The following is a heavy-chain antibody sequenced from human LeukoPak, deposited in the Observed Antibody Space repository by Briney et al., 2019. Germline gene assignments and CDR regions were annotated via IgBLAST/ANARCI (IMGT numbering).Heavy chain of an antibody. D-gene: IGHD4-17*01. V-gene: IGHV3-30-3*01. Sequence: SGGSLRLSCAASGFTFSSYAMHWVRQAPGKGLEWVAVISYDGSNKYYADSVKGRFTISRDNSKNTLYLQMNSLRAEDTAVYYCARDSQDYGLDYWGQGTLVAVSS. CDR1: GFTFSSYA. J-gene: IGHJ4*02. CDR3: ARDSQDYGLDY. CDR2: ISYDGSNK.